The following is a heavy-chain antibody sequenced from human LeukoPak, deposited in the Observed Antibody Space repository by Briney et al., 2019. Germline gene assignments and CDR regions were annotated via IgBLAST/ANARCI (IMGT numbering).Heavy chain of an antibody. CDR2: ISHDGGNK. Sequence: GGSLRLSCAVSGFTFSTKSMNWVRQAPGKGLEWVAVISHDGGNKYYADSVKGRFTISRDNSKNTLYLQVDSLRAEDTAIYYCARHSHNHYFDYWGQGTLVTVSS. J-gene: IGHJ4*02. CDR3: ARHSHNHYFDY. V-gene: IGHV3-30*03. CDR1: GFTFSTKS.